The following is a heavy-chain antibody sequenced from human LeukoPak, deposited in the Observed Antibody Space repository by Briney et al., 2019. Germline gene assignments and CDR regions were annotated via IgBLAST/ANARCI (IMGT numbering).Heavy chain of an antibody. CDR3: AKDLRFRGYSYGADY. V-gene: IGHV3-23*01. J-gene: IGHJ4*02. CDR2: ISGSGGST. D-gene: IGHD5-18*01. Sequence: GGSLRLSCAASGFTFSSYAMSWVRQAPGKGLECVSAISGSGGSTYYADSVKGRFTISRDNSKNTLYLQMNSLRAEDTAVYYCAKDLRFRGYSYGADYWGQGTLVTVSS. CDR1: GFTFSSYA.